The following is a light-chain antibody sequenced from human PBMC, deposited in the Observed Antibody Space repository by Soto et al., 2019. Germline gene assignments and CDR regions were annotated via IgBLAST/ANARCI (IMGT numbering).Light chain of an antibody. Sequence: EIVLTQSPGTLSLSPGERATLSCRASQSVGESLVWYQQKPGQAPRLLIYRVFNRATGIPDRFSGSGSGTDFTLTISRLEPEAFAVYYCQQFGGSPRTFGRGTKVDIK. CDR1: QSVGES. CDR3: QQFGGSPRT. V-gene: IGKV3-20*01. J-gene: IGKJ1*01. CDR2: RVF.